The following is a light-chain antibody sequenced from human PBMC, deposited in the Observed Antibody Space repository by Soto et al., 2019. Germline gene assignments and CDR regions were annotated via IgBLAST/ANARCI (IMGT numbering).Light chain of an antibody. J-gene: IGKJ2*01. CDR1: QSVTANY. Sequence: EIVLTQSPGTLSLSPGERATLSCRASQSVTANYLAWYQQQPGQAPRLVIFVASTRAAGIPDRFSGSGSGTDFTLTISRLEPEDSAVYFCHQYGVGVDTFGQGTKLEIK. CDR3: HQYGVGVDT. CDR2: VAS. V-gene: IGKV3-20*01.